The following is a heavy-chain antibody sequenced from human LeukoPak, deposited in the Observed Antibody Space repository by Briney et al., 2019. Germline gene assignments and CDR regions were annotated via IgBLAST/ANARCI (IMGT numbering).Heavy chain of an antibody. D-gene: IGHD4-11*01. CDR3: ARDKYDYSDYKSSEY. V-gene: IGHV3-21*01. CDR2: ISSSSSYI. CDR1: GFTSSSYS. Sequence: GGSLRLSCAASGFTSSSYSMNWVRQAPGPGLEWVSSISSSSSYIFYADSVKGRFTISRDNAKNSVYLQMNSLRVEDTAVYFCARDKYDYSDYKSSEYWGQGTLVTVSS. J-gene: IGHJ4*02.